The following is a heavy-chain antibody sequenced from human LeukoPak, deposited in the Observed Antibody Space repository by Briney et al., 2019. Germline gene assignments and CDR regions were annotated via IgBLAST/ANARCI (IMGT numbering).Heavy chain of an antibody. D-gene: IGHD5-18*01. Sequence: GGSLRLSCAASGFTFSSYGMHWVRQAPGKGLEWVAVIWYDGSNKYYADSVKGRFTISRDNSKNTLYLQLNNLRAEDTALYYCAGTPTGYSSGYVYWGQGTLVTVSS. CDR1: GFTFSSYG. V-gene: IGHV3-33*01. CDR3: AGTPTGYSSGYVY. J-gene: IGHJ4*02. CDR2: IWYDGSNK.